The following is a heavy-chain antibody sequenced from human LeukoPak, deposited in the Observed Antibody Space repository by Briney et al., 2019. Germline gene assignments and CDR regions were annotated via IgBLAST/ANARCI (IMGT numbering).Heavy chain of an antibody. J-gene: IGHJ4*02. CDR3: VKEGAFYFDS. D-gene: IGHD3-16*01. Sequence: GGTLRLSCAASGFTFSSYGMSWVRQAPGKGLEWVSAISGSGGSTYYADSVKGRFTISRDDSKNTLYLQMNSLTAEDTAVYYCVKEGAFYFDSWGQGTLVIVSS. CDR2: ISGSGGST. CDR1: GFTFSSYG. V-gene: IGHV3-23*01.